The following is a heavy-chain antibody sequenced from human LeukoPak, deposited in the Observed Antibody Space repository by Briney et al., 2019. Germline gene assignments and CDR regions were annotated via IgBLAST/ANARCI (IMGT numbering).Heavy chain of an antibody. J-gene: IGHJ4*02. V-gene: IGHV1-2*06. CDR1: GYTFTRYA. CDR3: AREVRTSSYTDY. Sequence: ASVKVSCKASGYTFTRYAMHWVRQAPGQGPEWMGRINSNSGGTNFAQKFQGTLTLTRDTSISTAYMELGRLRSDDTAVYYCAREVRTSSYTDYWGQGTLVTVSS. D-gene: IGHD2-2*01. CDR2: INSNSGGT.